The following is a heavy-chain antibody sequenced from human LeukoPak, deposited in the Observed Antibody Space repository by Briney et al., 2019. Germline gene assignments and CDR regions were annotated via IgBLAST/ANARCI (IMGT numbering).Heavy chain of an antibody. D-gene: IGHD1-7*01. J-gene: IGHJ4*02. CDR3: ARGKSMEL. Sequence: ASVKVSCKASGYTFTNYDINWVRQATGQGLEWLGWMNPNSGNTVHAQNFQGRVTIARNTSISTAYMELSSLRSEDTAVYYCARGKSMELWGQGTLVTVSS. CDR2: MNPNSGNT. V-gene: IGHV1-8*03. CDR1: GYTFTNYD.